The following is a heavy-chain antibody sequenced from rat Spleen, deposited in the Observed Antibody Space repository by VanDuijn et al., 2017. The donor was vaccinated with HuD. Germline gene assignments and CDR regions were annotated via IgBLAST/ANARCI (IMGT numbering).Heavy chain of an antibody. CDR1: GFTFSDYY. D-gene: IGHD4-3*01. V-gene: IGHV5-22*01. CDR2: ISYEGSGT. J-gene: IGHJ4*01. Sequence: EVQLVESGGGLVQPGRSLKLSCAASGFTFSDYYMAWVRQAPKKGLEWVASISYEGSGTYYGDSVKGRFTISRDNAKSTLYLQMNSLRSEDTATYYCARHGGGRTYVMDAWGQGASVTVSS. CDR3: ARHGGGRTYVMDA.